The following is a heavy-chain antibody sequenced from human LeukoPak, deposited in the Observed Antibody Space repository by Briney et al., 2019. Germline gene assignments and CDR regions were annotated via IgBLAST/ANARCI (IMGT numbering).Heavy chain of an antibody. CDR3: ARDWFDGDYDRFDY. D-gene: IGHD4-17*01. CDR2: IKQDGSQK. Sequence: PGGSLRLSCAASGFTFSSYWMSRFRQAPGKGLEWVANIKQDGSQKFSVDSVKGRFTISRDNAKNSLYLQMNSLRVEDTAVYYCARDWFDGDYDRFDYWGQGTLVTVSS. V-gene: IGHV3-7*03. J-gene: IGHJ4*02. CDR1: GFTFSSYW.